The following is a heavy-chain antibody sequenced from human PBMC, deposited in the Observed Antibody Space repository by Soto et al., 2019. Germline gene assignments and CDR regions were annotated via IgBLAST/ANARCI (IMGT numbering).Heavy chain of an antibody. CDR3: ARDKRRVELSSSYYFDY. J-gene: IGHJ4*02. CDR2: IWYDGSNK. Sequence: GGSLRLSCAASGFTFSSYGMHWVRQAPGKGLEWVAVIWYDGSNKYYADSVKGRFTISRDNSKNTLYLQMNSLRAEDTAVYYCARDKRRVELSSSYYFDYWGQGTLVTVSS. D-gene: IGHD1-7*01. CDR1: GFTFSSYG. V-gene: IGHV3-33*01.